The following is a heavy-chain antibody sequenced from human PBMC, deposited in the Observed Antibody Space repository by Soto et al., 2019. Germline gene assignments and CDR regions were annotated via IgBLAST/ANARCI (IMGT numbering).Heavy chain of an antibody. CDR1: GYPFTSYS. CDR2: SSAYNGDT. D-gene: IGHD2-15*01. Sequence: QVQLVQSGAEVKEPGASVKVSCKASGYPFTSYSFSWVRQAPGRGLEWMGWSSAYNGDTRYAQKFQGRVTMTADPYTDTAYMELRNLRSDDTGVYYCAREGAVVGSAVYYGMDVWGQGTMVTVS. CDR3: AREGAVVGSAVYYGMDV. J-gene: IGHJ6*02. V-gene: IGHV1-18*04.